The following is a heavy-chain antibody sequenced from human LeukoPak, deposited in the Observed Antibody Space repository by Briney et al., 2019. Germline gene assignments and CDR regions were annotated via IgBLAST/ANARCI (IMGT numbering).Heavy chain of an antibody. CDR1: GFTFSTYA. CDR3: AILTGRWGVSGR. CDR2: ISYDGSLK. Sequence: GGSLRLSCTASGFTFSTYAMHWVRQAPGKGLEWVAVISYDGSLKYYADSVKGRFTISRDNSKNTLYLQMNSLRTEDTAVYYCAILTGRWGVSGRWGQGTLVTVSS. D-gene: IGHD3-16*01. V-gene: IGHV3-30-3*01. J-gene: IGHJ4*02.